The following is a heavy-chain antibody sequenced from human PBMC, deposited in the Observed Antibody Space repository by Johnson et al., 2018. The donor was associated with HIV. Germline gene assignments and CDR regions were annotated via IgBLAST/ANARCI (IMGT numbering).Heavy chain of an antibody. Sequence: QVQLVESGGGLVQPGRSLRLSCAASGFTFSSYAMHWVRQAPGKGLEWVAVISYDGSNKYYADSVKGRFTISRDNSKNTLYLQMHSLRTEDTAVYYCARDMIIEAFDIWGQGTMVTVSS. CDR2: ISYDGSNK. CDR1: GFTFSSYA. CDR3: ARDMIIEAFDI. D-gene: IGHD3-16*01. J-gene: IGHJ3*02. V-gene: IGHV3-30*04.